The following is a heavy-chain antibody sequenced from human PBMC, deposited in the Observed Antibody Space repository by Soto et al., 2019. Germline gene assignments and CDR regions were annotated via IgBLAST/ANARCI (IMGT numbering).Heavy chain of an antibody. CDR3: ARESPFLEWLPLNWFDP. CDR2: ISSSSSTI. CDR1: GFTFSSYS. Sequence: EVQLVESGGGLVQPGGSLRLSCAASGFTFSSYSMNWVRQAPGKGLEWVSYISSSSSTIYYADSVKGRFTISRDNAKNTLYLQMNCLRDKHTPVYYCARESPFLEWLPLNWFDPWGQGTLVTVAS. D-gene: IGHD3-3*02. J-gene: IGHJ5*02. V-gene: IGHV3-48*02.